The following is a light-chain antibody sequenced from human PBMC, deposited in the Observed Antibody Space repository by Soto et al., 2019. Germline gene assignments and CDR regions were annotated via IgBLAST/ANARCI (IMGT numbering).Light chain of an antibody. CDR2: GAS. J-gene: IGKJ5*01. CDR1: HSVSSSY. CDR3: QQYGSSPPLT. V-gene: IGKV3-20*01. Sequence: EIVLTQSPGTLSLSPGERATLSCRASHSVSSSYLAWYQQKPGQAPRLLIYGASSRATGIPDRFSGSGSGTDFTLTISRLEPEDFAGYYCQQYGSSPPLTFGQGTRLEIK.